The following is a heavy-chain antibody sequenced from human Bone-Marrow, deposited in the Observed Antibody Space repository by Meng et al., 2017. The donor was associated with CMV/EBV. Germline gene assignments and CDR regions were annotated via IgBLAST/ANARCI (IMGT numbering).Heavy chain of an antibody. Sequence: FIFSNVVMSWVRQAPGKGLEWVSATSGSGGSTYYADSVKGRFTISRDNSKNTLYLQMNSLRAEDTAVYYCAKDLYSYGSGSCFDYWGQGTLVTVSS. CDR1: FIFSNVV. D-gene: IGHD3-10*01. CDR2: TSGSGGST. V-gene: IGHV3-23*01. J-gene: IGHJ4*02. CDR3: AKDLYSYGSGSCFDY.